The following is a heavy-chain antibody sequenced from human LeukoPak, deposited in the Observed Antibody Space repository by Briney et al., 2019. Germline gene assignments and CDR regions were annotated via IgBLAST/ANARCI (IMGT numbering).Heavy chain of an antibody. D-gene: IGHD3-3*01. V-gene: IGHV1-2*02. CDR2: INSNSGGT. Sequence: ASVKVSCKDSGYTLTGYYMHWVRQAPGQGVEWMGWINSNSGGTNYAQKFQGRVAMTRDTSISTAYMALSRLRSDDTAVYYCARDQGYYDFWSGYPYDAFDIWGQGTMVTVSS. CDR3: ARDQGYYDFWSGYPYDAFDI. J-gene: IGHJ3*02. CDR1: GYTLTGYY.